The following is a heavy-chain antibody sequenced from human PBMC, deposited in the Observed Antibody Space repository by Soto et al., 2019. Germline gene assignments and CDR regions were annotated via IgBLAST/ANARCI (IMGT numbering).Heavy chain of an antibody. CDR1: GYTFIGYY. D-gene: IGHD1-26*01. CDR2: INPSSGGT. J-gene: IGHJ4*02. Sequence: GASVKVSCKASGYTFIGYYLHWVLRAPGQGLEWVGLINPSSGGTKLAQKFQGRVTLTRDKSINTAYMDVSSLKSDDTAVYFCARDRNVGSGSPDYWGQGTLVTVSS. CDR3: ARDRNVGSGSPDY. V-gene: IGHV1-2*02.